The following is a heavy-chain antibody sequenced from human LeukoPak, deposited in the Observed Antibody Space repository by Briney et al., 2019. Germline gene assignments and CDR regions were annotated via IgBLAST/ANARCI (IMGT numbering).Heavy chain of an antibody. CDR1: GFTFDDYA. D-gene: IGHD3-22*01. J-gene: IGHJ4*02. V-gene: IGHV3-9*01. CDR3: AKDTGYYYDSRNYLGY. CDR2: ISWNSGSI. Sequence: GGSLRLSCAASGFTFDDYAMHWVRQVPGKGLEWVSGISWNSGSIGYADSVKGRFTVSRDNAKNSLYLQMNSLRAEDTALYYCAKDTGYYYDSRNYLGYWGQGTLVTVSS.